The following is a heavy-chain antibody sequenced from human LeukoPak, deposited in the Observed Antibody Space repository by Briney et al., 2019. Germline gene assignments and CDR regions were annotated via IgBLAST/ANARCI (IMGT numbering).Heavy chain of an antibody. CDR3: ARESVAGTTDY. J-gene: IGHJ4*02. CDR1: GGSVSSGSYY. Sequence: SETLSLTCTVSGGSVSSGSYYWSWIRQPPGKGLEWIGYIYYSGSTNYNPSLKSRVTISVDTSKNQFSLKLSSVTAADTAVHYCARESVAGTTDYWGQGTLVTVSS. D-gene: IGHD6-19*01. CDR2: IYYSGST. V-gene: IGHV4-61*01.